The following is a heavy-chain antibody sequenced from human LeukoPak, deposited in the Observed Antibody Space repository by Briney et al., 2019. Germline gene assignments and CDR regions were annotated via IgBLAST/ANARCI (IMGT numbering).Heavy chain of an antibody. CDR1: GFTFSSYG. J-gene: IGHJ4*02. D-gene: IGHD1-7*01. CDR3: AKDIGITGTKGIPDFDY. Sequence: GGSLRLSCVASGFTFSSYGMHWVRQAPGKGLEWVAFIRYDGSNKYYADSVKGRFTISRDNSKNTLYLQMNSLRAEDTAVYYCAKDIGITGTKGIPDFDYWGQGTLVTVSS. CDR2: IRYDGSNK. V-gene: IGHV3-30*02.